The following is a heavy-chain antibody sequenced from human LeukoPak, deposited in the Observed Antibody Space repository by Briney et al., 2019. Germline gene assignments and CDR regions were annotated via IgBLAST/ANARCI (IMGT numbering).Heavy chain of an antibody. CDR2: IYYSGST. V-gene: IGHV4-39*07. CDR1: GGSISSSSYY. J-gene: IGHJ4*02. Sequence: PSETLSLTCTVSGGSISSSSYYWGWIRQPPGKGLEWIGSIYYSGSTYYIPSLKSRVTISVDTSKNQFSLKLSSVTAADTAVYYCAREGHYYDSSGLDYWGQGTLVTVSS. D-gene: IGHD3-22*01. CDR3: AREGHYYDSSGLDY.